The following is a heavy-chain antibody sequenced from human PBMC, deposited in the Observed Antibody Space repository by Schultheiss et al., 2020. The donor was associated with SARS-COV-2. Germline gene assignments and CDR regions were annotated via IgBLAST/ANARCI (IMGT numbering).Heavy chain of an antibody. V-gene: IGHV1-24*01. CDR3: ATTTPFETPNWFDP. J-gene: IGHJ5*02. D-gene: IGHD3-16*01. Sequence: ASVKVSCKVSGYTLIELSMHWVRQAPGKGLEWMGGFDPEDGETIYAQKFQGRVTMTEDTSTDTAYMELSSLRFEDTAVYYCATTTPFETPNWFDPWGQGTLVTVSS. CDR1: GYTLIELS. CDR2: FDPEDGET.